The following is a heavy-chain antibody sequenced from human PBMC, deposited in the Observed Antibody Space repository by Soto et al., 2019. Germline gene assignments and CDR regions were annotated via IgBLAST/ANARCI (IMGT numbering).Heavy chain of an antibody. V-gene: IGHV1-69*02. Sequence: QVQLVQSGAEVKKPGSSVKVSCKASGGTFSSYTISWVRQAPGQGLEWMGRIIPILGIANYAQKFQGRVPITADKSTSTAYMELSSLISEDTAVYYCASGVATAMDVDYWGQGTLVTVSS. J-gene: IGHJ4*02. CDR1: GGTFSSYT. CDR3: ASGVATAMDVDY. CDR2: IIPILGIA. D-gene: IGHD5-18*01.